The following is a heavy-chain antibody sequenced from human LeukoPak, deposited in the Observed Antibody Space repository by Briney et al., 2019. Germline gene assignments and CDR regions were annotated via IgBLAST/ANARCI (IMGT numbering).Heavy chain of an antibody. D-gene: IGHD2-15*01. CDR3: ARPSYCIADNCGYWLDP. V-gene: IGHV1-46*01. CDR1: GYTFTKYL. Sequence: ASVKVSCKTSGYTFTKYLIHWVRQAPGQGLEWMGTINPQGDITDYAQRFQGGITLTEDTSTSTVYMELSSLTSEDMAVYYCARPSYCIADNCGYWLDPWGPGTLVTVSS. CDR2: INPQGDIT. J-gene: IGHJ5*02.